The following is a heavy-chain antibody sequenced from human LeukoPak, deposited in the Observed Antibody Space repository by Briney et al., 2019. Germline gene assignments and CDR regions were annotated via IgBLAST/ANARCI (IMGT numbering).Heavy chain of an antibody. J-gene: IGHJ6*03. V-gene: IGHV4-4*07. CDR1: GGSISSYY. CDR3: ARGLTMVIRPYYYYMDV. D-gene: IGHD4/OR15-4a*01. Sequence: SKTLSLTCTVSGGSISSYYWSWIRQPAGKGLEWIGRIYTSGSTNYNPSLKSRVTISVDKSKNQFPLKLSSVTAADTAVYYCARGLTMVIRPYYYYMDVWGKGTTVTVSS. CDR2: IYTSGST.